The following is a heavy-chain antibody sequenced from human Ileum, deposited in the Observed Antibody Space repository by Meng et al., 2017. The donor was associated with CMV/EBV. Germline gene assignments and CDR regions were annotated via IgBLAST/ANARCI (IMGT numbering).Heavy chain of an antibody. V-gene: IGHV1-46*01. CDR1: GYTFTDYY. Sequence: ASVKVSCKASGYTFTDYYIHWVRQAPGQGLEWMAIMDPGGGPTNYAQKFQGRLTVTMDTSTSAVYMELSSLRSEDTAVYYCGRQVATALDYWGQGILVTVSS. CDR2: MDPGGGPT. CDR3: GRQVATALDY. D-gene: IGHD5-12*01. J-gene: IGHJ4*02.